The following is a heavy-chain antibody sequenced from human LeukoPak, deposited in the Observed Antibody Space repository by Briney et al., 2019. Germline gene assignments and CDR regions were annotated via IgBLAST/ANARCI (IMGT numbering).Heavy chain of an antibody. CDR2: IYHSGGT. V-gene: IGHV4-38-2*02. Sequence: SETLSVICTVSGYSISSGYYWGWIRQPPGKGLEWIGNIYHSGGTYYNPSLKSRVTISVDTSKNQFSLKLSSVTAADTAVYYCARADCSSTCCYLGKPYYFDYWGQGTLVTVSS. D-gene: IGHD2-2*01. CDR1: GYSISSGYY. J-gene: IGHJ4*02. CDR3: ARADCSSTCCYLGKPYYFDY.